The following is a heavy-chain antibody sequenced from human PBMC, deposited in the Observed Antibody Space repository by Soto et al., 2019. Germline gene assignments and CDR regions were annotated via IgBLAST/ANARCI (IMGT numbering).Heavy chain of an antibody. CDR3: ARSDYDILSYYFDY. D-gene: IGHD3-9*01. CDR1: GGSISSGGYY. V-gene: IGHV4-31*03. J-gene: IGHJ4*02. Sequence: SETLSFTCTVSGGSISSGGYYWSWIRQHPGKGLEWIGYIYYSGSTYYNPSLKSRVTISVDTSKNQFSLKLSSVTAADTAVYYCARSDYDILSYYFDYWGQGTLVTVSS. CDR2: IYYSGST.